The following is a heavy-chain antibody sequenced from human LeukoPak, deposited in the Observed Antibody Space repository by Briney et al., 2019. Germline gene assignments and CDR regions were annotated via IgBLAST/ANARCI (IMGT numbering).Heavy chain of an antibody. CDR2: IKSDGTST. CDR1: GFTFSSHW. Sequence: GGSLRLSCAASGFTFSSHWMHWVRQAPGKGLVWVSRIKSDGTSTTYADSVKGRFTISRDNAKNTLYLQMNSLRAEDTAVYYCARFRFSLDYWGQGSLVTVSS. V-gene: IGHV3-74*01. CDR3: ARFRFSLDY. D-gene: IGHD3-10*01. J-gene: IGHJ4*02.